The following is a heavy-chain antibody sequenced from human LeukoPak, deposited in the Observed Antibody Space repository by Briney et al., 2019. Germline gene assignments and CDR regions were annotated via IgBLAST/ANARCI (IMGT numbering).Heavy chain of an antibody. D-gene: IGHD5-18*01. CDR2: IYYSGST. J-gene: IGHJ4*02. V-gene: IGHV4-59*01. CDR1: GGSISSYY. Sequence: SETLSLTCTVSGGSISSYYWSWIRQPPGKGLEWIGYIYYSGSTNYNPSLKSRVTISVDTSKNQFSLKLSSVTAADTAVYYCARAEVGYSYGHDYWGQGTLVTVSS. CDR3: ARAEVGYSYGHDY.